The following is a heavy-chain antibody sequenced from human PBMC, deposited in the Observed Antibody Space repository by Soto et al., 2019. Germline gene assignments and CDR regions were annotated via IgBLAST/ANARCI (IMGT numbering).Heavy chain of an antibody. CDR3: ARDRLRGYDSSGFYS. CDR2: INPSDGNR. Sequence: ASVKVSCKASGYTFTSYGISWVRQAPGQGLEWMGWINPSDGNRNFAQKFEDRVTMTTATSTNTVFLELRGLKSDDTAIYYCARDRLRGYDSSGFYSWGQGTMVTVSS. J-gene: IGHJ4*02. V-gene: IGHV1-18*01. D-gene: IGHD3-22*01. CDR1: GYTFTSYG.